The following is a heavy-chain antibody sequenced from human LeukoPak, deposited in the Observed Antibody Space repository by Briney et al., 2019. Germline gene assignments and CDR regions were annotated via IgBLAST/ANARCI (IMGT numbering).Heavy chain of an antibody. CDR3: AKDMTYDFWSGYFGS. J-gene: IGHJ4*02. D-gene: IGHD3-3*01. CDR2: ISWNSGSI. CDR1: GFTFSSYA. Sequence: GGSLRLSCAASGFTFSSYAMSWVRQAPGKGLEWVSGISWNSGSIGYADSVKGRFTISRDNAKNSLYLQMNSLRAEDTALYYCAKDMTYDFWSGYFGSWGQGTLVTVSS. V-gene: IGHV3-9*01.